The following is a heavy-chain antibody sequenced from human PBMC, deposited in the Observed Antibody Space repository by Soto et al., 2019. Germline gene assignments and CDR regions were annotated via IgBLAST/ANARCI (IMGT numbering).Heavy chain of an antibody. V-gene: IGHV3-7*01. CDR2: INPNGNTR. D-gene: IGHD2-2*02. CDR1: GFTLSDYW. CDR3: VSPLYGNSWWFDR. J-gene: IGHJ5*02. Sequence: EVQLVESGGGLVQPGGSLRLSCAASGFTLSDYWTSWVRQAPGKGLEWVANINPNGNTRYYVDSVKGRCTISRDNAKNSIYLEMKRLRVEDTAVYYCVSPLYGNSWWFDRWGQGALVTVSS.